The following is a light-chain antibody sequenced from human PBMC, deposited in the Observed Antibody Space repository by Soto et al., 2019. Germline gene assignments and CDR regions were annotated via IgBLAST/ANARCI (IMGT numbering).Light chain of an antibody. CDR3: AAWDDSLSGWV. J-gene: IGLJ3*02. CDR2: RNK. CDR1: SSNIGSNY. V-gene: IGLV1-47*01. Sequence: QSVLTQPPSASGTPGQRVTISCSGSSSNIGSNYVYWYQQLPGTAPKLLIYRNKQRPSGVPDRFSGSKSGTSASLAISGLRSEDEDDYYCAAWDDSLSGWVFGGGTKVTVL.